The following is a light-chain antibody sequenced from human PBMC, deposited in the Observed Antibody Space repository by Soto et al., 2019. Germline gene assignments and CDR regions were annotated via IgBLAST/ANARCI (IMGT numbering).Light chain of an antibody. Sequence: QSALTQPASVSGSPGQSITISCTGPSSDVGGYNYVSWYQQHPGKAPKLMIYDVSNRPSGVSNRFSGSKSGNTASLTISGLQAEDEADYYCRSYTSSSTVVFGGGTKVTVL. V-gene: IGLV2-14*01. CDR2: DVS. J-gene: IGLJ2*01. CDR3: RSYTSSSTVV. CDR1: SSDVGGYNY.